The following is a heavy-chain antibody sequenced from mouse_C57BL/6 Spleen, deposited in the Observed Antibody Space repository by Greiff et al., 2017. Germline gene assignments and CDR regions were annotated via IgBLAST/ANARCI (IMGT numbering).Heavy chain of an antibody. CDR1: GYTFTSYW. CDR2: IYPGSGST. Sequence: VKLQQPGAELVKPGASVKMSCKASGYTFTSYWITWVKQRPGQGLEWIGDIYPGSGSTNYNEKFKGKATLTVDTSSSTAYMQLSSLTSEDSAVYYCARQDGSGSWFAYWGQGTLVTVSA. J-gene: IGHJ3*01. V-gene: IGHV1-55*01. CDR3: ARQDGSGSWFAY. D-gene: IGHD1-1*01.